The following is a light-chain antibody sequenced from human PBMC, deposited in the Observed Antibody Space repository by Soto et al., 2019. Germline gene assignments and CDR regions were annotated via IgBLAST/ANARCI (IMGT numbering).Light chain of an antibody. J-gene: IGKJ1*01. V-gene: IGKV3-20*01. CDR1: QTVSSNY. Sequence: EIVLTQSPGTLSVSPGERATLSCRASQTVSSNYLAWYQHRPGQAPRLLIYGASSRATDIPDRFSGSGSGTDFTLTISRLEPEDFAVYSCQQYGSSPATFGQGTKVDIK. CDR3: QQYGSSPAT. CDR2: GAS.